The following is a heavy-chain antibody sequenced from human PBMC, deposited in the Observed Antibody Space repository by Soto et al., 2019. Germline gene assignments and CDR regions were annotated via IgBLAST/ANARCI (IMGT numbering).Heavy chain of an antibody. D-gene: IGHD6-6*01. V-gene: IGHV1-2*04. J-gene: IGHJ4*02. CDR3: ARDLGDEYSSSYYFDY. CDR1: GYTFTGYY. CDR2: INPNSGGT. Sequence: ASVKVSCKASGYTFTGYYMHWVRQAPGQGLEWMGWINPNSGGTNYAQKFQGWVTMTRDTSISTAYMERSRLRSDDTAVYYCARDLGDEYSSSYYFDYWGQGTLVTVSS.